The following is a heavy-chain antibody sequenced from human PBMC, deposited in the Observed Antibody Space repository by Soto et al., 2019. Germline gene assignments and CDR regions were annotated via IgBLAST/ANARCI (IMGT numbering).Heavy chain of an antibody. V-gene: IGHV1-18*01. D-gene: IGHD6-19*01. CDR3: GREEDGWYEGNDS. Sequence: ASVKVSCKASGYTFTSYGVSWVRQAPGQGLEWMGWISAYNGNTNYAQKLQGRVTMTTDTSTSTAYMELRSLRSDDTAVYYCGREEDGWYEGNDSWGQGTLVNVS. J-gene: IGHJ4*02. CDR2: ISAYNGNT. CDR1: GYTFTSYG.